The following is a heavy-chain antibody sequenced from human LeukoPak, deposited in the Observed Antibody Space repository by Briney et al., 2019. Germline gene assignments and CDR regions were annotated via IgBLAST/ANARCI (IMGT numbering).Heavy chain of an antibody. CDR2: IYYSGST. D-gene: IGHD2-2*01. V-gene: IGHV4-30-4*08. Sequence: SETLSLTCTVSGGSISSGDYYWSWIRQPPGKGLEWIGYIYYSGSTYYNPSLKSRATISVDTSKNQFSLKLSSVTAADTAVYYCARVPLPAAIFDWFDPWGQGTLVTVSS. J-gene: IGHJ5*02. CDR3: ARVPLPAAIFDWFDP. CDR1: GGSISSGDYY.